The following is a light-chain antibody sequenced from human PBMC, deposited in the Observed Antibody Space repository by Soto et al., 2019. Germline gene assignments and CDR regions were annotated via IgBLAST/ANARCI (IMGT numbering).Light chain of an antibody. Sequence: LTQPASVSWSPGQSITISCTGTSSDVGGYNYVSWYQQHPGKAPKFMIYDVSNRPSGVSNRFSGSKSGNTASLTISGLQAEDEADYYCCSYTTSNTRQIVFGTGTKVTVL. CDR2: DVS. V-gene: IGLV2-14*01. CDR1: SSDVGGYNY. CDR3: CSYTTSNTRQIV. J-gene: IGLJ1*01.